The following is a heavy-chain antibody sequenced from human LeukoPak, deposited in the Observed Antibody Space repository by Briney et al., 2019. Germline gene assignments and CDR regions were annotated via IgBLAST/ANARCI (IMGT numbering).Heavy chain of an antibody. CDR1: GFTFSSYA. V-gene: IGHV3-30*04. CDR3: ARDRLSFRGVMDV. D-gene: IGHD3-10*01. CDR2: ISYDGSNK. Sequence: PGGSLRLSCAASGFTFSSYAMHWVRQAPGKGLERGAVISYDGSNKYYADSVKGRFTISRDNSKNTLYMQMNSLRAADTAVYYCARDRLSFRGVMDVWGQGTTVTVSS. J-gene: IGHJ6*02.